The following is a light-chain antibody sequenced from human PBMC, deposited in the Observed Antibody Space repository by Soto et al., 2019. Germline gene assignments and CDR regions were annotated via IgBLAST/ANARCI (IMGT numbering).Light chain of an antibody. CDR2: LGS. CDR3: MQALQTLT. V-gene: IGKV2-28*01. CDR1: QSLLHSNGYNY. J-gene: IGKJ4*01. Sequence: DLVMTQSPLSLPVTPGEPASISCRSSQSLLHSNGYNYLDWYLQKPAQSPQLLIYLGSNRASGVPDRFSGSGSGTDFTLKISRVEAEDVGVSYCMQALQTLTFGGGTKVEIK.